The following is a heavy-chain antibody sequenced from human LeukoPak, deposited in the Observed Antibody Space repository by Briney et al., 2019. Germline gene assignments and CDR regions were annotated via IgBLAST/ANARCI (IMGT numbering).Heavy chain of an antibody. Sequence: PGGSLRPSCPASGFTFSSYAMHWARQAPGKGLEWVAAISKDGSRKYYADSVKGRFTFSKDNSHNTLSLQMDSLGVEDTAVYYCARDPGNKELGPFDYWGQGTLVTVSS. V-gene: IGHV3-30*01. J-gene: IGHJ4*02. CDR3: ARDPGNKELGPFDY. CDR2: ISKDGSRK. D-gene: IGHD1-26*01. CDR1: GFTFSSYA.